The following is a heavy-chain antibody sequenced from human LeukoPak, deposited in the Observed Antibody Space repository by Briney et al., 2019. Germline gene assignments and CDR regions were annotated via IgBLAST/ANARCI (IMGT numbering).Heavy chain of an antibody. CDR2: INPSGGST. J-gene: IGHJ3*02. D-gene: IGHD3-9*01. CDR3: ARNGKGPIDAFDI. Sequence: GASVKVSCXASGYTFTGYYMHWVRQAPGQGLEWMEIINPSGGSTSYAQKFQGRVTMTRDTSTSTVYMELSSLRSEDTAVYYCARNGKGPIDAFDIWGQGTMVTVSS. CDR1: GYTFTGYY. V-gene: IGHV1-46*03.